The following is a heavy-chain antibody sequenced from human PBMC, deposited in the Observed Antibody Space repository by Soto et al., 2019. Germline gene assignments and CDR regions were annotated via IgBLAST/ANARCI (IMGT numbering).Heavy chain of an antibody. D-gene: IGHD3-3*01. CDR2: FLASGGNT. Sequence: GVSVKVSCKASGYSFFSYYIHWVRQAPGQGLEWMGRFLASGGNTDYAQRFRGRISMTRDTSTTNTVSLELTSLTSDDTAVYYCARGGATLFGVIDSWGQGTRVTVSS. CDR1: GYSFFSYY. CDR3: ARGGATLFGVIDS. J-gene: IGHJ4*02. V-gene: IGHV1-46*01.